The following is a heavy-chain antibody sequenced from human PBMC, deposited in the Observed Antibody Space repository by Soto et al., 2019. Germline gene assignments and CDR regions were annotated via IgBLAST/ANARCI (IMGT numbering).Heavy chain of an antibody. Sequence: SETLSLTCTVSGGSISSSSYYWGWIRQPPGKGLEWIGSIYYSGYTYYNPSLKSRVTISVDTSKNQFSLKLSSVTAADTAVYYCARGSTGYSSSWYRYWGQGTLVTVSS. CDR2: IYYSGYT. D-gene: IGHD6-13*01. J-gene: IGHJ4*02. CDR3: ARGSTGYSSSWYRY. CDR1: GGSISSSSYY. V-gene: IGHV4-39*01.